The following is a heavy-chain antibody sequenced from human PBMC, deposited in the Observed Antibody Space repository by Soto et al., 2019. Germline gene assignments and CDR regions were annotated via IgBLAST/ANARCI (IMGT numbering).Heavy chain of an antibody. CDR3: AKANDFWSGYYRGTFDY. CDR1: GFTFSSYA. V-gene: IGHV3-23*01. J-gene: IGHJ4*02. Sequence: GGSLRLSCAASGFTFSSYAMSWVRQAPGKGLEWVSAISGSGGSTYYADSVKGRFTISRDNSKNTLYLQMNSLRAEDTAVYYCAKANDFWSGYYRGTFDYWGQGTLVTVSS. D-gene: IGHD3-3*01. CDR2: ISGSGGST.